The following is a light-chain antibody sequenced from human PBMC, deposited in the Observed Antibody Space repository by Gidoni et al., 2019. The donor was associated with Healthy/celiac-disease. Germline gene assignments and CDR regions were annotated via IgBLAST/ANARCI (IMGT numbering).Light chain of an antibody. J-gene: IGKJ2*01. CDR2: AAS. CDR3: QQSYSTPYT. Sequence: DIQLTQSPSPLSASVGDRVTITCRASQSISSYLNWYQQKPGKAPKLLIYAASSLQSGVRSRFSGSGSGTDFTLTISSLQPADFATYYCQQSYSTPYTFGQGTKLEIK. CDR1: QSISSY. V-gene: IGKV1-39*01.